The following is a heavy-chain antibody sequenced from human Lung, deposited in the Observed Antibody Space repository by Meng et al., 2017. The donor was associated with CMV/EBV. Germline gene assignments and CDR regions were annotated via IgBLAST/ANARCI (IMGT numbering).Heavy chain of an antibody. CDR1: GGPFSEYD. J-gene: IGHJ4*02. D-gene: IGHD7-27*01. CDR2: INHSGNT. CDR3: ARRSPNWGLGD. Sequence: GSLRLSCAVYGGPFSEYDWSWIRQSPGKGLEWIGEINHSGNTTYNPSLKSRATISIDASKRQFSLKLYSVTAADTAVYYCARRSPNWGLGDWGQGTLVTVSS. V-gene: IGHV4-34*01.